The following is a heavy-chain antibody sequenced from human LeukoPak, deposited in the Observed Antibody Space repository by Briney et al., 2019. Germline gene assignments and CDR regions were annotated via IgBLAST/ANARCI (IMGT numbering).Heavy chain of an antibody. D-gene: IGHD6-19*01. CDR1: GFTFSSYR. Sequence: GGSLRLSCAASGFTFSSYRMSWVRQAPGKGLEWVANIKDDGRQKYYVDSVKGRFTISRDNAKNSLSLQMNSLRAEDTAVYYCARVTAVAGFDHWGQGTLVTVSS. V-gene: IGHV3-7*03. J-gene: IGHJ4*02. CDR2: IKDDGRQK. CDR3: ARVTAVAGFDH.